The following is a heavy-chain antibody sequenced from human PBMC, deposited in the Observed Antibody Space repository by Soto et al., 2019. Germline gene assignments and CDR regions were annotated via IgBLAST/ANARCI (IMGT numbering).Heavy chain of an antibody. CDR2: ISFDGSNK. V-gene: IGHV3-30*18. J-gene: IGHJ4*02. CDR3: AKDMGVDDYGDYSDY. Sequence: QVQLVESGGGVVQPGRSLRLSCAASGFTYNTYGMHWVHQAPGKGLEWVAAISFDGSNKYYADSVKGRFTISRDNSKDTLYLQMTSLRAEDTAVYYCAKDMGVDDYGDYSDYWGQGTLVTVSS. D-gene: IGHD4-17*01. CDR1: GFTYNTYG.